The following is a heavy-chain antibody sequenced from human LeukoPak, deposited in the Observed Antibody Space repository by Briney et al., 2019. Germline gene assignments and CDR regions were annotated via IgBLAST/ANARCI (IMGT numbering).Heavy chain of an antibody. Sequence: SETLSLTCTVSGGSISSSTYYWGWIRQPPGKGLEWIGYIYYSGSTNYNPSLKSRVTISVDTSKNQFSLKLSSVTAADTAVYYCARDRPDYYDSSGYDAFDIWGQGTMVTVSS. J-gene: IGHJ3*02. D-gene: IGHD3-22*01. CDR1: GGSISSSTYY. CDR3: ARDRPDYYDSSGYDAFDI. CDR2: IYYSGST. V-gene: IGHV4-61*01.